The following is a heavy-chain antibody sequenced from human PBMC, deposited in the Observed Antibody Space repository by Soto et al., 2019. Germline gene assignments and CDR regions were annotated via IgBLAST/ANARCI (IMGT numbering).Heavy chain of an antibody. CDR2: IHHSVST. Sequence: PSETLSLTCTVSGDSVSSNSWWSWVRQPPGKGLEWIGEIHHSVSTNYNSSLTSRVSISIDKSKNPFSLNLYSLTAADAAVFYCALAPRCYGMDVWGQGTTVTVSS. V-gene: IGHV4-4*02. D-gene: IGHD2-8*01. CDR1: GDSVSSNSW. J-gene: IGHJ6*02. CDR3: ALAPRCYGMDV.